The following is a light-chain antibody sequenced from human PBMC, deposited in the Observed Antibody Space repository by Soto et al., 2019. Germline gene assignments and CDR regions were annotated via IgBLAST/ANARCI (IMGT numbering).Light chain of an antibody. CDR2: ESS. V-gene: IGKV3-11*01. CDR3: QQRSNWPQT. J-gene: IGKJ1*01. Sequence: EIVMTQSPATLSVSPGERATLSCRASQSVTSNYLAWYQQKPGQAPRLLIYESSNRATGIAARFSGSGSGTDFTLTISSLEPEDFAVYYCQQRSNWPQTFGQGTKVDIK. CDR1: QSVTSNY.